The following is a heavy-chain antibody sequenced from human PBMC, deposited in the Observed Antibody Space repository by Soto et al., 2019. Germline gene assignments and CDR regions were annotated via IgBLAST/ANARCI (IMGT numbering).Heavy chain of an antibody. V-gene: IGHV1-69*13. J-gene: IGHJ4*02. CDR3: ARDTSPGSSGSRGGY. Sequence: SVKVSCKASGGTFSSYAISWVRQAPGQGLEWMGGIIPIFGTANYAQKSQGRVTITADESTSTAYMELSSLRSEDTAVYYCARDTSPGSSGSRGGYWGQGTLVTVSS. CDR2: IIPIFGTA. D-gene: IGHD3-22*01. CDR1: GGTFSSYA.